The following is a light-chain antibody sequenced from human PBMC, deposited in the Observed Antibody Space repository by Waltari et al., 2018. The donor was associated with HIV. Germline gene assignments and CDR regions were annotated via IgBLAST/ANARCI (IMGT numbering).Light chain of an antibody. CDR3: QQCNSYPRT. Sequence: AIPFTQYQSSLSASVGDRVTITCRASQGISSALAWYQQKPGKAPKLLIYDASSLESGVPSRFSGSGSGTDFTLTISSLQPEDFATYYCQQCNSYPRTFGQGTKVEIK. V-gene: IGKV1-13*02. CDR1: QGISSA. J-gene: IGKJ1*01. CDR2: DAS.